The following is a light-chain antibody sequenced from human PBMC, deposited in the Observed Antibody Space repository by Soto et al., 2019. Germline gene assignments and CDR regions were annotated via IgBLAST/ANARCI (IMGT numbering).Light chain of an antibody. J-gene: IGKJ1*01. CDR1: QSVGSRY. Sequence: QCPATLSVSQGERATLSCRASQSVGSRYLAWHQQKPGQAPRLLIYDASSRPADITDRFSGSGSGTDFTLSISRLEPEDFAVYFCQQYGSSPATFGQGSKVDSK. CDR3: QQYGSSPAT. V-gene: IGKV3-20*01. CDR2: DAS.